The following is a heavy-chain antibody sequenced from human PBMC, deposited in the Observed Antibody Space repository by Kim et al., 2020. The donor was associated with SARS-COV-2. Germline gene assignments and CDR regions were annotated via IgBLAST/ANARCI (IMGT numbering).Heavy chain of an antibody. D-gene: IGHD5-12*01. CDR3: ARGFPWGGYKARTPIDY. Sequence: SETLSLTCTVSGGSISSYYWSWIRQPPGKGLEWIGYIYYSGSTNYNPSLKSRVTISVDTSKNQFSLKLSSVTAADTAVYYCARGFPWGGYKARTPIDYWGQGTLVTVSS. CDR1: GGSISSYY. J-gene: IGHJ4*02. V-gene: IGHV4-59*13. CDR2: IYYSGST.